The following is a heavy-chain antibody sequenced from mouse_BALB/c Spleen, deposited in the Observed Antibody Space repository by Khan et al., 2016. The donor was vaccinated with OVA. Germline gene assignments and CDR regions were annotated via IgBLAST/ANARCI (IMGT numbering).Heavy chain of an antibody. Sequence: QIQLVQSGPELKKPGETVKISCKASGYTFTNYGMNWVKQAPGKGLKWMGWINTYPGEPTYADDFKGRVAFSLETSASTAYLQISNLKDEDMATFFCASTYYSYDRYFDGWGAGTTVTVSS. CDR2: INTYPGEP. CDR1: GYTFTNYG. D-gene: IGHD2-14*01. J-gene: IGHJ1*01. CDR3: ASTYYSYDRYFDG. V-gene: IGHV9-1*02.